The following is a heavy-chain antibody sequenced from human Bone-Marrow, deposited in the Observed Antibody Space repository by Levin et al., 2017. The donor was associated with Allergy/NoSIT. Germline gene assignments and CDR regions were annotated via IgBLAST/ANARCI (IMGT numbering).Heavy chain of an antibody. V-gene: IGHV3-30-3*01. Sequence: GGSLRLSCAASGFTFNSYAMHWVRQAPGKGLEWVAITSYDGNNKYYTDSVKGRFTISRDNSKNTLYLQMNSLRAEDTAVYYCASGGSSWHSFDYWGQGTLVTVSS. J-gene: IGHJ4*02. CDR3: ASGGSSWHSFDY. D-gene: IGHD6-13*01. CDR1: GFTFNSYA. CDR2: TSYDGNNK.